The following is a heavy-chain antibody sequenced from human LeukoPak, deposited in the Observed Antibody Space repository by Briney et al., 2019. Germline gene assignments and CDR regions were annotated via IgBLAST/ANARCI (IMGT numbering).Heavy chain of an antibody. V-gene: IGHV3-20*04. J-gene: IGHJ4*02. CDR2: LSWNGGET. Sequence: GGSLRLSCAASGFTFHNHGMSWVRQAPGKGLEWVSSLSWNGGETRYADSVRGRFTIYRDNAKNSLYLQMNSLRAEDTAVYYCAKVKDYDSSGPIDYWGQGTLVTVSS. CDR3: AKVKDYDSSGPIDY. D-gene: IGHD3-22*01. CDR1: GFTFHNHG.